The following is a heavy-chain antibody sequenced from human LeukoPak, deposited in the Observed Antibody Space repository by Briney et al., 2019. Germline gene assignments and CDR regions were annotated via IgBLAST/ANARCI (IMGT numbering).Heavy chain of an antibody. Sequence: PGGSLRLSCAASGFTFSSHSMSWVRQPPGEGLEWVAAISPSGDSTTYRDSVKGQFTISRDNSRNRLYLQMNTPTVEDTAIYYSARRLLTGGVTDFFDFWGQGALVTVSS. D-gene: IGHD2-21*02. V-gene: IGHV3-23*01. CDR1: GFTFSSHS. CDR3: ARRLLTGGVTDFFDF. J-gene: IGHJ4*02. CDR2: ISPSGDST.